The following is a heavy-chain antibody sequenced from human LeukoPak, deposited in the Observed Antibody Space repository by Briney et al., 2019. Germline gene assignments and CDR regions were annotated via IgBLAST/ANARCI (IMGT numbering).Heavy chain of an antibody. CDR1: GGSISSGDYY. D-gene: IGHD2-2*01. CDR2: IYYSGST. Sequence: SETLSLTCTVSGGSISSGDYYWSWIRQPPGKGLEWIGYIYYSGSTYYNPSLKSRVTISVDTSKNQFSLKLSSVTAADTAVYYWARDCSIPSAYAPPYWGRGTLVTV. CDR3: ARDCSIPSAYAPPY. J-gene: IGHJ4*02. V-gene: IGHV4-30-4*01.